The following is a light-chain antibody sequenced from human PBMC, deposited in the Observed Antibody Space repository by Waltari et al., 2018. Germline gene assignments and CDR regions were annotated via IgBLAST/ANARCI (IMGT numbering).Light chain of an antibody. Sequence: DIVMTQSPDSLTVSLGERATINCKSSQSVLYSSNNKNYLAWYQQKPGQPPKLLIYWASTRESGVPDRFRGSGSGTDFTLTISSLQAEDVAVYYCQQYYSTLPTFGPGTKVDIK. V-gene: IGKV4-1*01. CDR2: WAS. J-gene: IGKJ3*01. CDR3: QQYYSTLPT. CDR1: QSVLYSSNNKNY.